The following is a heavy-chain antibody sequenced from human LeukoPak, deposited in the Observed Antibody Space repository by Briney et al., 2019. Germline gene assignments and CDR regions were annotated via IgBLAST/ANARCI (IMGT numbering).Heavy chain of an antibody. Sequence: GGSLRLSCAASGFNFSTYTMNWVRQAPGKGLEWVSSISSSSSYIYYADSVKGRFTISRDNAKNSLYLQMNSLRAEDTAVYYCARGHGGATFDIWGQGTMVTVSS. V-gene: IGHV3-21*01. D-gene: IGHD3-16*01. J-gene: IGHJ3*02. CDR2: ISSSSSYI. CDR3: ARGHGGATFDI. CDR1: GFNFSTYT.